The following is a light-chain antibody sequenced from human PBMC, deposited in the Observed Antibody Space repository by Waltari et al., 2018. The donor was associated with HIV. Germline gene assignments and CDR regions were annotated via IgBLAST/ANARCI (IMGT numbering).Light chain of an antibody. V-gene: IGKV2-28*01. CDR2: LGS. CDR3: MQALQTRT. J-gene: IGKJ1*01. Sequence: DFVMTQSQLSLPVPHGEPPPFPCRSMTTLLHSNGYNYLDWYLQKPGQSPQLLIYLGSNRASGVPDRFSGSGSGTDFTLKISRVEAEDVGVYYCMQALQTRTFGQGTKVEIK. CDR1: TTLLHSNGYNY.